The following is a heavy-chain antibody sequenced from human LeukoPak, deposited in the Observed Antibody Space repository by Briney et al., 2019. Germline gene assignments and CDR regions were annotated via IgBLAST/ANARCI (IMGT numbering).Heavy chain of an antibody. D-gene: IGHD6-19*01. CDR3: ARRSGRTNYYMDV. Sequence: GGSLRLSCAASGFTFDDYGMSWVRQAPGKGLEWVSGINWNGGSTGYADSVEGRFTISRDNAKNSLYLQMNSLRAEDTALYYCARRSGRTNYYMDVWGKGTTVTVSS. CDR1: GFTFDDYG. J-gene: IGHJ6*03. CDR2: INWNGGST. V-gene: IGHV3-20*04.